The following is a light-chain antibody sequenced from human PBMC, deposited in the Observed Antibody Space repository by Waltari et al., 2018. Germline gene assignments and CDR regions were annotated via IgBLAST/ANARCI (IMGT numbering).Light chain of an antibody. CDR3: AAWDDSLNGLYV. Sequence: QSVLTQPPSASGTPGQRVTISCSGSSPNIGSNTVNWYQQLPGTAPKLLISTNNQRPSGVPDRFAGSTSGTSASLASSGLQSEDEADDYCAAWDDSLNGLYVFGTGTKVTVL. J-gene: IGLJ1*01. V-gene: IGLV1-44*01. CDR1: SPNIGSNT. CDR2: TNN.